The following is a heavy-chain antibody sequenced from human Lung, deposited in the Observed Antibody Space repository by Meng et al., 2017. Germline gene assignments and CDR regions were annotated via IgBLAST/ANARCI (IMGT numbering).Heavy chain of an antibody. CDR2: IYYSGST. CDR1: GVSFSSGGYY. V-gene: IGHV4-31*03. D-gene: IGHD3-3*01. CDR3: VRERNRLLDP. J-gene: IGHJ5*02. Sequence: QVQLPESGPGLVKPSQNLSLTCTVSGVSFSSGGYYWGWIRQHPGRGLEWIGYIYYSGSTFYNPAFKSRVTISVDTSKNQFSLNLNSVSAADTAVYYCVRERNRLLDPWGQGTLVTVSS.